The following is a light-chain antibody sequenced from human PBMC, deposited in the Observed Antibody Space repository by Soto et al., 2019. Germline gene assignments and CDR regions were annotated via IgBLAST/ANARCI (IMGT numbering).Light chain of an antibody. CDR1: QNISSY. Sequence: EIVLKDSPATLSLSRWKIATLSCRASQNISSYLIWYQQKPGQAPRLLIYDVSNRATGNPDRFSGSGSGTDFTLTISRLEPEDFAVYYCQQYGNSPITVGQGTRLETK. J-gene: IGKJ5*01. CDR2: DVS. CDR3: QQYGNSPIT. V-gene: IGKV3-20*01.